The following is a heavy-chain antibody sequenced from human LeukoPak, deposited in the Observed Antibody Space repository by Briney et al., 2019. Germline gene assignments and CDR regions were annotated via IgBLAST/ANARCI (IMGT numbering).Heavy chain of an antibody. Sequence: GGSLRLSWAASGFTFSSYAMSWVRQAPGKGLEWVSAISGSGGSTYYADSVKGRFTISRDNSKNTLYLQMNSLRAEDTAVYYCAKTPKELWFGELYVWDYWGQGTLVTVSS. V-gene: IGHV3-23*01. CDR1: GFTFSSYA. D-gene: IGHD3-10*01. J-gene: IGHJ4*02. CDR2: ISGSGGST. CDR3: AKTPKELWFGELYVWDY.